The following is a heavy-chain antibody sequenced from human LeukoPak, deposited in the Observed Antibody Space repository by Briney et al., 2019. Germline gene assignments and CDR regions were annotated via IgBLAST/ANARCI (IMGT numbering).Heavy chain of an antibody. CDR2: ISDSSSGI. CDR1: GLTFSTQA. D-gene: IGHD3-3*01. Sequence: GGSLRLSCAASGLTFSTQAMSWVRQAPEKGLEWVSSISDSSSGIYYADSVKGRFTISRDNSKSTLFLDMNSLRVEDTAIYHCANSYYNFWSGFANWGQGTLVSVSS. J-gene: IGHJ4*02. V-gene: IGHV3-23*01. CDR3: ANSYYNFWSGFAN.